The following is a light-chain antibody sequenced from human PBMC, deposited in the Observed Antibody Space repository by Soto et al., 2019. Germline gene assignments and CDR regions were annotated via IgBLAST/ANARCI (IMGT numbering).Light chain of an antibody. Sequence: QSVLTQSPSVSAAPGQQVTISCSGSSSNNGNNYVSWYQQLPGTAPKLLIYDNNKRPSGIPDRFSGSKSGTSGTLDITGLQTGDEADYYCATWDGSLPGEVFGGGTQLTVL. CDR3: ATWDGSLPGEV. CDR2: DNN. CDR1: SSNNGNNY. J-gene: IGLJ2*01. V-gene: IGLV1-51*01.